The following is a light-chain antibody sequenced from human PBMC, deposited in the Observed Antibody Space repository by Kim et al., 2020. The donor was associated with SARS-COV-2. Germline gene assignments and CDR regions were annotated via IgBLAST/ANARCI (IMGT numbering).Light chain of an antibody. CDR2: STN. V-gene: IGLV1-44*01. CDR3: AGWDDSLNAYL. CDR1: NSNIGRNT. Sequence: QSVLTQPPSASGAPGQRVTVSCSGSNSNIGRNTVNWYQHLPGTAPKLLLYSTNERPSGVPGRFSGSKSGTSASLAINGLQSEDEGDYYCAGWDDSLNAYLFGTGTKVTVL. J-gene: IGLJ1*01.